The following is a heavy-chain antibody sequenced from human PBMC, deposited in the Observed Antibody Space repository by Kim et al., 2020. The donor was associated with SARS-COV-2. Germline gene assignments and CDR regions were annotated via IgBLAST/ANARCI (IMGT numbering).Heavy chain of an antibody. CDR2: INTNTGNP. V-gene: IGHV7-4-1*02. Sequence: ASVKVSCKASGYTFTSYAMNWVRQAPGQGLEWMGWINTNTGNPTYAQGFTGRFVFSLDTSVSTAYLQISSLTAEDTAVYYCAREIYSNYGDNWFDPWGQGTLVTVSS. CDR1: GYTFTSYA. D-gene: IGHD4-4*01. CDR3: AREIYSNYGDNWFDP. J-gene: IGHJ5*02.